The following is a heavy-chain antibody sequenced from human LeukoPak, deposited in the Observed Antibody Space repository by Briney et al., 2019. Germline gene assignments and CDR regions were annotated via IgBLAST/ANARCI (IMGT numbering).Heavy chain of an antibody. V-gene: IGHV1-18*04. CDR1: GYTFTSYG. J-gene: IGHJ4*02. D-gene: IGHD2-15*01. CDR3: ARDLGVVVAADYFDY. Sequence: ASVKLSCKASGYTFTSYGISWVRQAPGQGLEWVGWISAHNGNTNYAQKLQGRVTMTTDTSRSTAYMELRSLRSDAAAVYYCARDLGVVVAADYFDYWGQGTLVTVSS. CDR2: ISAHNGNT.